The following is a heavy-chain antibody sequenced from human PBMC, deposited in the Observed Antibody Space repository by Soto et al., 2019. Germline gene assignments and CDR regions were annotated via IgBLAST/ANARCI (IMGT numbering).Heavy chain of an antibody. CDR3: ARAAFDQYFDF. CDR1: GFTFSNYY. V-gene: IGHV1-46*01. D-gene: IGHD3-9*01. J-gene: IGHJ4*02. CDR2: ISPDGDMT. Sequence: AASVKVSCKASGFTFSNYYMHWVRQAPEQGPQWMGIISPDGDMTTYAQRFQGRVTMTRDTSTSTVYMELSSLTSEDTAVYYCARAAFDQYFDFWGQGTQVTVSS.